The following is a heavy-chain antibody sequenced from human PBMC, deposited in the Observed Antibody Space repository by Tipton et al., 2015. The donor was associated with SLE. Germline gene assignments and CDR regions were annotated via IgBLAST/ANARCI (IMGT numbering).Heavy chain of an antibody. CDR2: IIPIFGTA. D-gene: IGHD3-10*01. CDR3: ARNPNPRYRVRGVMGGFDY. V-gene: IGHV1-69*06. Sequence: QLVQSGAEVKKPGSSVKVSCKASGGTFSSYAISWVRQAPGQGLEWMGGIIPIFGTANYAQKFQGRVTITADKSTSTAYMELSSLRSEDTAGYYCARNPNPRYRVRGVMGGFDYWGQGTLVTVSS. CDR1: GGTFSSYA. J-gene: IGHJ4*02.